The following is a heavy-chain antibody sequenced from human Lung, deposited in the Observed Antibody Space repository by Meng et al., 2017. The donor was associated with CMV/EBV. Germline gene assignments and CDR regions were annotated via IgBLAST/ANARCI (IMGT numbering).Heavy chain of an antibody. Sequence: GGSLRLSCAASGFTFRTTWMSWVRQAPGKGLDWVGRIKSRNDGGTADHGTPVKGRFTISRDDSKDTLYLQMNSLKVEDTAIYYCTTGFGTAEAFWGQGTXVTVSS. V-gene: IGHV3-15*01. CDR3: TTGFGTAEAF. CDR2: IKSRNDGGTA. CDR1: GFTFRTTW. D-gene: IGHD1-1*01. J-gene: IGHJ4*02.